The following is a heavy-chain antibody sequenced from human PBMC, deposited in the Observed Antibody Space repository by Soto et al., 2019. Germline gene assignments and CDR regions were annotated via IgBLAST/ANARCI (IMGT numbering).Heavy chain of an antibody. V-gene: IGHV1-18*04. D-gene: IGHD3-16*01. CDR1: GYTFTSYG. CDR2: INAYTGNT. CDR3: ARSWVTGKGGMDV. Sequence: QVQLVQSGAEVKKPGASVKVSCKASGYTFTSYGFSWVRQAPGQGLEWMGWINAYTGNTNYAQKFQGRVTMTTDTSTSTAHTELWSLISDDTAVYYCARSWVTGKGGMDVWGQGTTVTVSS. J-gene: IGHJ6*02.